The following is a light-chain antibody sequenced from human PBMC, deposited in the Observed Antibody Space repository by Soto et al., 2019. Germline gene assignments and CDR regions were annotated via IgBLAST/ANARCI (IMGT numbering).Light chain of an antibody. J-gene: IGKJ5*01. CDR2: GAS. CDR3: QQGESLIT. CDR1: QTVASNY. V-gene: IGKV3-20*01. Sequence: EIVLTQSPGTLSLSPGERATLSCRASQTVASNYLAWYQHKPGQAPRLLIYGASSRATGIPDRFSGSGAGTDFTLAIRRLEPEDCAVYYCQQGESLITCGQGTRLEIK.